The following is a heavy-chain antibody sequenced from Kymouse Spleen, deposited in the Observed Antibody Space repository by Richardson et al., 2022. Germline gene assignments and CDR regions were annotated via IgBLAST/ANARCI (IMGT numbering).Heavy chain of an antibody. D-gene: IGHD3-10*01. CDR2: IKSKTDGGTT. J-gene: IGHJ6*02. CDR3: TTDRSITMVRGVMKDYYYYYGMDV. CDR1: GFTFSNAW. Sequence: EVQLVESGGGLVKPGGSLRLSCAASGFTFSNAWMSWVRQAPGKGLEWVGRIKSKTDGGTTDYAAPVKGRFTISRDDSKNTLYLQMNSLKTEDTAVYYCTTDRSITMVRGVMKDYYYYYGMDVWGQGTTVTVSS. V-gene: IGHV3-15*01.